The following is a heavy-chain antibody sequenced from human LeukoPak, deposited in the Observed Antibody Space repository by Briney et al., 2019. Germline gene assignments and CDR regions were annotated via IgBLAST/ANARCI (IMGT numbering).Heavy chain of an antibody. V-gene: IGHV3-48*01. CDR3: ARYPYYDSSGSNKREDY. CDR2: ISSSSSTI. Sequence: PGGSLRLSCAASGFTFSSYSMNWVRQAPGKGLDWVSYISSSSSTIYYADSVKGRFTISRDNAKNSLYLRMNSLRAEDTAVYYCARYPYYDSSGSNKREDYWGQGTLVTVSS. D-gene: IGHD3-22*01. J-gene: IGHJ4*02. CDR1: GFTFSSYS.